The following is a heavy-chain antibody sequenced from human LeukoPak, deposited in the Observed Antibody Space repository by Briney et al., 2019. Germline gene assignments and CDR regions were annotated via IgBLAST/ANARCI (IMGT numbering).Heavy chain of an antibody. CDR1: GGSISSDNHY. Sequence: PSQTLSLTCTVSGGSISSDNHYWSWIRQHPGKGLEWIGYINYSGNTHYNPSPKSRGTISVDTSKNQFSLKLNSVTAADTAVYYCARVGYEYVWGSYRYGWFDPWGQGTLVTVSS. V-gene: IGHV4-31*03. D-gene: IGHD3-16*02. CDR2: INYSGNT. CDR3: ARVGYEYVWGSYRYGWFDP. J-gene: IGHJ5*01.